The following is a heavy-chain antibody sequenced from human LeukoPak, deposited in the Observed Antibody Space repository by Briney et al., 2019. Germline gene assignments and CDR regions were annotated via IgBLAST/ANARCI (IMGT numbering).Heavy chain of an antibody. V-gene: IGHV3-48*03. CDR1: GFTFSYYE. Sequence: PGGSLRLSCTASGFTFSYYEMNWVRQAPGKGLEWISYISSSGSTIYYADSVKGRFTISRDNAKNSLYLQMNSLRAEDTAVYYCARGASSIDYDILASYSFNRQPGGGFDYWGQGTLVTVSS. D-gene: IGHD3-9*01. J-gene: IGHJ4*02. CDR2: ISSSGSTI. CDR3: ARGASSIDYDILASYSFNRQPGGGFDY.